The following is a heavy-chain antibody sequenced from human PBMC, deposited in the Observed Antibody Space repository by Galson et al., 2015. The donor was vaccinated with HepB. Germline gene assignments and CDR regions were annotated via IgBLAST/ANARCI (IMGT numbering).Heavy chain of an antibody. J-gene: IGHJ6*03. D-gene: IGHD4-11*01. CDR3: AALHPSYYYYMDV. Sequence: SLRLSCAASGFTFSSYAMHWVRQAPGKGLEWVAVISYDGSNKYYADSVKGRFTISRDNSKNTLYLQMNSLRAEDTAVYYCAALHPSYYYYMDVWGKGTTVTVSS. CDR1: GFTFSSYA. V-gene: IGHV3-30-3*01. CDR2: ISYDGSNK.